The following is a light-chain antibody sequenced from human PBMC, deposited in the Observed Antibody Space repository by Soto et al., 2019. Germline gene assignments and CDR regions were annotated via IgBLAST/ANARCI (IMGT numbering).Light chain of an antibody. CDR3: QQYSSYWT. Sequence: GDRVTITFRASQTISTWMAWYQQTPGKAPQRLIYDASSLESGAPSRFSVSGSGTEFTLTISSLQPEDFATDDCQQYSSYWTFGQGTKVDIK. V-gene: IGKV1-5*01. CDR1: QTISTW. J-gene: IGKJ1*01. CDR2: DAS.